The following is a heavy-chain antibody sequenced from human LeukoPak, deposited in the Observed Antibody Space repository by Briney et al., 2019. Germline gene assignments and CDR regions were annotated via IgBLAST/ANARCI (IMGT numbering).Heavy chain of an antibody. CDR2: ISGSGGST. V-gene: IGHV3-23*01. J-gene: IGHJ4*02. D-gene: IGHD3-3*01. CDR3: AKVNAVIISRASFYFDY. CDR1: GFTVSSTY. Sequence: PGGSLRLSCAASGFTVSSTYMSWVRQAPGKGLEWVSAISGSGGSTYYADSVKGRFTISRDNSKNTLYLQMNSLRAEDTAVYYCAKVNAVIISRASFYFDYWGQGTLVTVSS.